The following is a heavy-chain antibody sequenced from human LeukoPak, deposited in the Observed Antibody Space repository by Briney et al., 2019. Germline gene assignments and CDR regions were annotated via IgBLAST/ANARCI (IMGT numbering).Heavy chain of an antibody. CDR1: GGSFSGYY. CDR3: ARGRHYDILTGYYNERYFDY. J-gene: IGHJ4*02. D-gene: IGHD3-9*01. V-gene: IGHV4-34*01. CDR2: INHSGST. Sequence: SETLSLTCAVYGGSFSGYYWNWIRQPPGKGLEWIGEINHSGSTNYNPSLKSRVTISVDTSKNDVSLKLSSVTAADTAVYYCARGRHYDILTGYYNERYFDYWGQGTLVTVSS.